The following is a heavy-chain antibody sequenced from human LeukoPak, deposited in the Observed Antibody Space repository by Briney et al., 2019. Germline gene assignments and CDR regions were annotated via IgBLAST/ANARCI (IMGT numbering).Heavy chain of an antibody. CDR3: ARDFLRGCSSTSCEQYYYYYMDV. J-gene: IGHJ6*03. Sequence: PGGSLRLSCAASGFTFSSYWMSWVRQAPGKGLEWVANIKQDGSEKYYVDSVKGRFTISRDNAKNSLYLQMNSLRAEDTAVYYCARDFLRGCSSTSCEQYYYYYMDVWGKGTTVTISS. D-gene: IGHD2-2*01. V-gene: IGHV3-7*01. CDR1: GFTFSSYW. CDR2: IKQDGSEK.